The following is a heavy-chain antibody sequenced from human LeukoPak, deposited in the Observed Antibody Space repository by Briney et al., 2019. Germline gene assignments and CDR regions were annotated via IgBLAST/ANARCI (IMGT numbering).Heavy chain of an antibody. J-gene: IGHJ6*03. CDR1: GFTFSSYA. V-gene: IGHV3-23*01. D-gene: IGHD2-2*02. CDR3: AKGRYCSSTSCYTSWNDAYYYYMDV. CDR2: IRGSGGST. Sequence: TGGSLRLSCAASGFTFSSYAMSWVRQAPGKGLEWVSAIRGSGGSTYYADSVKGRFTISRDNSKNTLYLQMNSLRAEDTAVYYCAKGRYCSSTSCYTSWNDAYYYYMDVWGKGTTVTVSS.